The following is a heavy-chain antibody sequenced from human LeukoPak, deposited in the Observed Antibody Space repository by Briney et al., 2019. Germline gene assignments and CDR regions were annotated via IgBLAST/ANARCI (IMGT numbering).Heavy chain of an antibody. D-gene: IGHD1-26*01. CDR2: ISAYNGNT. Sequence: ASVKVSCKASGYTFTGYYMHWVRQAPGQGLEWMGWISAYNGNTNYAQKLQGRVTMTTDTSTSTAYMELRSLRSDDTAVYYCAREGGNYFDYWGQGTLVTVSS. CDR3: AREGGNYFDY. J-gene: IGHJ4*02. CDR1: GYTFTGYY. V-gene: IGHV1-18*04.